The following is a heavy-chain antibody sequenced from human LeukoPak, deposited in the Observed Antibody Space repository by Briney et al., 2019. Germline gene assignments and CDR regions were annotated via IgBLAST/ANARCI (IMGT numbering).Heavy chain of an antibody. CDR1: GGSFSGYY. CDR3: ARVLRAPSGFGSGSPPKYYFDY. D-gene: IGHD3-10*01. V-gene: IGHV4-34*01. J-gene: IGHJ4*02. Sequence: SETLSLTCAVYGGSFSGYYWSWIRQPPGKGLEWIGEINHSGSTNYNPSLKSRVTISVDTSKNQFSLKLSSVTAADTAVYYCARVLRAPSGFGSGSPPKYYFDYWGQGTLVTVSS. CDR2: INHSGST.